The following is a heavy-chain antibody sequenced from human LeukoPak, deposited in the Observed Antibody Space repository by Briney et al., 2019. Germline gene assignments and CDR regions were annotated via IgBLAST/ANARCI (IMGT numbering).Heavy chain of an antibody. V-gene: IGHV1-2*02. Sequence: GASVKVSCKASGYTFTAYYIHWVRQAPEQGLEWMGWINPNTGGTNHAQKFQGRVTMTRDTSITTAYMELSRLGSDDTAVYYCARDYYGDRYFDYWGQGTLVTVSS. CDR1: GYTFTAYY. CDR3: ARDYYGDRYFDY. D-gene: IGHD4-17*01. CDR2: INPNTGGT. J-gene: IGHJ4*02.